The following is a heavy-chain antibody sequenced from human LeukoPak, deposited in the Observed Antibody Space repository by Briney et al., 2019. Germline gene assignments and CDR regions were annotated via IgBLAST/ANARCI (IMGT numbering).Heavy chain of an antibody. J-gene: IGHJ6*02. CDR2: IYYSGST. V-gene: IGHV4-59*12. CDR3: ARGQDLRGSGYYYYYYGMDV. CDR1: GGSISSYY. Sequence: SETLSLTCTVSGGSISSYYWSWIRQPPGKGLEWIGYIYYSGSTNYNPSLKSRVTISVDTSKNQFSLKLSSVTAADTAVYYCARGQDLRGSGYYYYYYGMDVWGQGTTVTVSS. D-gene: IGHD3-22*01.